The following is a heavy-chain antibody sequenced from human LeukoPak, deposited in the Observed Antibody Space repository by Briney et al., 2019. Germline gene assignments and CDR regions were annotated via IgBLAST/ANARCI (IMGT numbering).Heavy chain of an antibody. CDR2: IYYSGST. D-gene: IGHD2-8*02. J-gene: IGHJ6*03. Sequence: SQTLSLTCSVSGDSIGSGGYYWSWIRQHPGKGPEWIGYIYYSGSTYHNPSLKSRVTMSVDTSKNQFSLKLSSVTAADTAVYYCARLDVLDFYYMDVWGKGTTVTVSS. V-gene: IGHV4-31*03. CDR1: GDSIGSGGYY. CDR3: ARLDVLDFYYMDV.